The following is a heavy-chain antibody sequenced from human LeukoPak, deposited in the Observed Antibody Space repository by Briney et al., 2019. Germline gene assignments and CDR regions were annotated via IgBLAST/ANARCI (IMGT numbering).Heavy chain of an antibody. J-gene: IGHJ4*02. Sequence: GGSLRLSCAASGFTFSSHFFNWVRQAPGKGLEWDSHINSDGSWTSYADSVKGRFTISKDNAKNTVYLQMNSLRAEDTAVYYCVSFYETYWGRGTLVTVSS. V-gene: IGHV3-74*01. CDR3: VSFYETY. CDR2: INSDGSWT. D-gene: IGHD2/OR15-2a*01. CDR1: GFTFSSHF.